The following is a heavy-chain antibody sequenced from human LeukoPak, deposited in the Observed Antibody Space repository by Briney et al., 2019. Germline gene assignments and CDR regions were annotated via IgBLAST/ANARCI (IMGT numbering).Heavy chain of an antibody. D-gene: IGHD4-17*01. V-gene: IGHV1-18*01. CDR2: ISAYNGNT. CDR3: ARETVIDYWYFDL. Sequence: SVKVSCKASGYTFTSYGISWVRQAPGQGLEWMGWISAYNGNTNYAQKLQVRVTMTTDTSTSTAYMELRSLRSDDTAVYYCARETVIDYWYFDLWGRGTLVTVSS. CDR1: GYTFTSYG. J-gene: IGHJ2*01.